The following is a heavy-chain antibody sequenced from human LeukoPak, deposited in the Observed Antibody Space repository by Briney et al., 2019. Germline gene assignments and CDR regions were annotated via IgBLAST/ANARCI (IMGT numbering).Heavy chain of an antibody. CDR3: ARATSLDAFDI. Sequence: SETLSLTCTVSGGSINSGGYYWSWIRQPPGKGLEWIGYIYQSGSTYYNPSLKSRVTISVDRSKNQFSLKLSSVTAADTAVYYCARATSLDAFDIWGQGTMVTVSS. CDR2: IYQSGST. V-gene: IGHV4-30-2*01. CDR1: GGSINSGGYY. J-gene: IGHJ3*02.